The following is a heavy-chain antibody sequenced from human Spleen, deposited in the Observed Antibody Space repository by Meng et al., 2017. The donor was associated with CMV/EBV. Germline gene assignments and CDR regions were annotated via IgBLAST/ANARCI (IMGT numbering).Heavy chain of an antibody. J-gene: IGHJ6*02. V-gene: IGHV4-34*01. CDR2: INHSGST. CDR1: GGSFSGYY. D-gene: IGHD2-15*01. CDR3: ARSVIVAHMDV. Sequence: SETLSLTCAVYGGSFSGYYWSWIRQPPGKGLEWIGEINHSGSTNYNPSLKSRVTISVDTSKNQFSLKLSSVTAADTAVYYCARSVIVAHMDVWGQGTTVTVSS.